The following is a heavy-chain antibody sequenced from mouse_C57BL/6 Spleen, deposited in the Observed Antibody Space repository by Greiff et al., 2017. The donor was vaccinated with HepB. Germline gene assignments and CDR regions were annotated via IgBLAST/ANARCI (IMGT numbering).Heavy chain of an antibody. CDR1: GYAFSSSW. V-gene: IGHV1-82*01. J-gene: IGHJ4*01. Sequence: VQLQQSGPELVKPGASVKISCKASGYAFSSSWMNWVKQRPGKGLEWIGRIYPGDGDTNYNGKFKGKATLTADKSSSTAYMQLSSLTSEDSAVYFCARPGRAMDYWGQGTSVTVSS. CDR3: ARPGRAMDY. CDR2: IYPGDGDT.